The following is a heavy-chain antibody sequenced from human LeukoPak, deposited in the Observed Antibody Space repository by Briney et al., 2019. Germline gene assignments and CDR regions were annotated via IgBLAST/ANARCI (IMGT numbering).Heavy chain of an antibody. J-gene: IGHJ5*02. Sequence: SQTLSLTCTVSGDSITSGGYYWSWIRQRPGKGLEWIGYIYKTGSTYYNPSLKSRVTMSVDTSRNQFSLKVNSVTAADTAVYYCAREGTAGTNLNWFDPWGQGTLVTVSS. CDR2: IYKTGST. D-gene: IGHD1-1*01. CDR1: GDSITSGGYY. CDR3: AREGTAGTNLNWFDP. V-gene: IGHV4-31*03.